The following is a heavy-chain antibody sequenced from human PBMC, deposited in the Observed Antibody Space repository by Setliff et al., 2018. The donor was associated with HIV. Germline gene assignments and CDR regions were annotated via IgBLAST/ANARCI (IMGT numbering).Heavy chain of an antibody. CDR3: AKDGLTSSWYGGSSGYYYYYYMDV. CDR2: IYSDGST. J-gene: IGHJ6*03. CDR1: GFTVSSSY. Sequence: LRLSCEASGFTVSSSYMAWVRQAPGKGLEWVSTIYSDGSTYHRDSVKGRFTLSRDNSKNTLYLQMNSLRAEDTAVYYCAKDGLTSSWYGGSSGYYYYYYMDVWGKGTTVTVS. D-gene: IGHD6-13*01. V-gene: IGHV3-53*01.